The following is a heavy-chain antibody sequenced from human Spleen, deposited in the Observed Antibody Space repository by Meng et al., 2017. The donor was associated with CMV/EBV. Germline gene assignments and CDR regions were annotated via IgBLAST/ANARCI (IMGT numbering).Heavy chain of an antibody. D-gene: IGHD3-10*01. V-gene: IGHV1-69*05. Sequence: SVKVSCKASGYTFTSYGISWVRQAPGQGLEWMGGIIPIFGTANYAQKFQGRVTITTDEPTSTAYMELSSLRSEDTAVYYCARDYYGSGSYYNVIGSGGMDVWGQGTTVTVSS. J-gene: IGHJ6*02. CDR2: IIPIFGTA. CDR1: GYTFTSYG. CDR3: ARDYYGSGSYYNVIGSGGMDV.